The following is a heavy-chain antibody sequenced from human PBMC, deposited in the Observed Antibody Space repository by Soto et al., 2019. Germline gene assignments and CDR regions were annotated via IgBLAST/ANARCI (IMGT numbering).Heavy chain of an antibody. CDR2: IYSSGST. V-gene: IGHV4-31*03. Sequence: SETLSLTCTVSGGSISSGDYYWSWIRQHPGKGLEWIGYIYSSGSTYYNPSLKSRVTISVDTSKNQFSLKLSSVTAADMAVYYCARARGRYDILTGIDYWGQGTLVTVSS. CDR3: ARARGRYDILTGIDY. J-gene: IGHJ4*02. D-gene: IGHD3-9*01. CDR1: GGSISSGDYY.